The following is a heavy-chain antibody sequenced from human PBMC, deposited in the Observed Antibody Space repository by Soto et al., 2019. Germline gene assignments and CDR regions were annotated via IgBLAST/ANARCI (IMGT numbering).Heavy chain of an antibody. CDR2: IIPILGIA. J-gene: IGHJ4*02. CDR3: ASAPMNYGSGGYFFAY. V-gene: IGHV1-69*02. D-gene: IGHD3-10*01. Sequence: QVQLVQSGAEVKKPGSSVKVSCKASGGTFSSYTISWVRQAPGQGLEWMGRIIPILGIANYEQKFQGRGTITADKSTSTAYMEPSTVRSEDTAVYYSASAPMNYGSGGYFFAYSGQGTLVTVSS. CDR1: GGTFSSYT.